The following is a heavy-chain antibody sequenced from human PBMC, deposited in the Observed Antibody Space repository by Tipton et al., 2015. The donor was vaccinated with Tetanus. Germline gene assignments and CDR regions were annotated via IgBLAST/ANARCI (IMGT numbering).Heavy chain of an antibody. Sequence: TLSLTCTVSGGSVSSSTYYWSWVRQPPGKGPEWIAYISYSGDTNYNPSLKSRVTILIDTSKNQLSLKVKSVTAADTAVYYCARIPVGATLDSWGQGTLVTVSS. CDR1: GGSVSSSTYY. V-gene: IGHV4-61*01. CDR3: ARIPVGATLDS. CDR2: ISYSGDT. J-gene: IGHJ4*02. D-gene: IGHD1-26*01.